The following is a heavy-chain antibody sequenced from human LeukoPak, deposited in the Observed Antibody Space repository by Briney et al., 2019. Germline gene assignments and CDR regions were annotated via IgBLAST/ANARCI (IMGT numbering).Heavy chain of an antibody. CDR1: GGTFSSYA. CDR3: ARGEIVGATFPLGYYYMDV. CDR2: IIPIFGTA. Sequence: ASVKVSCKASGGTFSSYAISWVRQAPGQGLEWMGGIIPIFGTANYAQKFQGRVTITTDESTSTAYMELSSLRSEDTAAYYCARGEIVGATFPLGYYYMDVWGKGTTVTVSS. D-gene: IGHD1-26*01. V-gene: IGHV1-69*05. J-gene: IGHJ6*03.